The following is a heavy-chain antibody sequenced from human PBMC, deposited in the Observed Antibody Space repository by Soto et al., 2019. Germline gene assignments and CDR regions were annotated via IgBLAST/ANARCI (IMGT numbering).Heavy chain of an antibody. Sequence: GASVKVSCKASGYTFTSYGISWVRQAPGQGLEWMGWISAYNGNTNYAQKLQGRVTMTTDTSTSTAYMELRSLRSDDTAVYYCARDRRSWYVSSVGMDVWGQGTTVTVSS. CDR2: ISAYNGNT. J-gene: IGHJ6*02. CDR1: GYTFTSYG. D-gene: IGHD6-13*01. CDR3: ARDRRSWYVSSVGMDV. V-gene: IGHV1-18*01.